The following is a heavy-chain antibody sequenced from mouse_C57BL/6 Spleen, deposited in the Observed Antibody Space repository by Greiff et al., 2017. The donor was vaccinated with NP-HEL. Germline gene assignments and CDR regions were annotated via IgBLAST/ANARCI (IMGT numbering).Heavy chain of an antibody. CDR3: ARSLYGSSYPDY. V-gene: IGHV1-55*01. CDR2: IYPGSGST. J-gene: IGHJ2*01. D-gene: IGHD1-1*01. Sequence: QVQLQQPGAELVKPGASVKMSCKASGYTFTSYWITWVKQRPGQGLEWIGDIYPGSGSTNYNEKFKSKATLTVDTSSSTAYMQLSSLTSEDSAVYYCARSLYGSSYPDYWGQGTTLTVSS. CDR1: GYTFTSYW.